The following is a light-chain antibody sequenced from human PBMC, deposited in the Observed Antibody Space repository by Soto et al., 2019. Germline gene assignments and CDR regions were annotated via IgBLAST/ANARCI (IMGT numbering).Light chain of an antibody. CDR3: SSHTSIFTLI. CDR2: EVS. Sequence: QPVLTQPASVSGSPGQSITITCTGTSRDVGNHNYVSWYQQQPGKAPKVIIYEVSNRPSGVSDRFSGSKSGNTASLTISGLQAADEAVYYCSSHTSIFTLIFGGGTKLTVL. V-gene: IGLV2-14*01. J-gene: IGLJ2*01. CDR1: SRDVGNHNY.